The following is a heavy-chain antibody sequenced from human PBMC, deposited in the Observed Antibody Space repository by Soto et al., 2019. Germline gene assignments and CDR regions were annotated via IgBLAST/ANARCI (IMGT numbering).Heavy chain of an antibody. D-gene: IGHD3-9*01. Sequence: QVQLVQSGAEVKKPGASVKVSCKASGYTFTSYGISWVRQAPGQGLEWMGWISAYNGNTNYAQKLQGRVTMTTDTSTSTAYMELRSLRADDTAVYYCARDDPDYYDILTGYWGYWGQGTLVTVSS. J-gene: IGHJ4*02. CDR3: ARDDPDYYDILTGYWGY. V-gene: IGHV1-18*01. CDR2: ISAYNGNT. CDR1: GYTFTSYG.